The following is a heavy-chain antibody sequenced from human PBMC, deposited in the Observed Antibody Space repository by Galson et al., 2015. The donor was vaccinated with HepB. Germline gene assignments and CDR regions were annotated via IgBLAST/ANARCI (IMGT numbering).Heavy chain of an antibody. CDR2: IRSKAYGGTT. D-gene: IGHD3-22*01. V-gene: IGHV3-49*03. CDR3: TRDIGYDSRHLDY. CDR1: GFTFGDYA. Sequence: SLRLSCAASGFTFGDYAMSWFRQAPGKGLEWVGFIRSKAYGGTTEYAASVKGRFTISRDDSKSIAYLQMNSLKTEDTAVYYCTRDIGYDSRHLDYWGQGTLVTVSS. J-gene: IGHJ4*02.